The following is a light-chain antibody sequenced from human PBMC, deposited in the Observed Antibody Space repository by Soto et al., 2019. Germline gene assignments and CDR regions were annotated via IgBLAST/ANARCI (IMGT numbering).Light chain of an antibody. CDR2: AAS. J-gene: IGKJ2*01. V-gene: IGKV1-39*01. CDR3: QQSYSTPYT. CDR1: QSISSY. Sequence: DLQMTQSPSSLSASVGDRVTITCRSSQSISSYLNWYQQKPGKAPKLLIYAASSLQSGVPSRFSGSGSGTDFTLTISSLPPEDVATYYCQQSYSTPYTFGQGTKLEIK.